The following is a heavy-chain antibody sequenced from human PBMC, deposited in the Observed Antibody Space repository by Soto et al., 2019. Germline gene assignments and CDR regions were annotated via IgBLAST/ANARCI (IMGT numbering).Heavy chain of an antibody. CDR2: ISSSSSYI. CDR1: GFTFSSYA. Sequence: GGSLRLSCSASGFTFSSYAMHWVRQAPGKGLEWVSSISSSSSYIYYADSVKGRFTISRDNAKNSLYLQMNSLRAEDTAVYYCARPTGSFYYDSSGSPVYWGQGTLVTVSS. CDR3: ARPTGSFYYDSSGSPVY. D-gene: IGHD3-22*01. J-gene: IGHJ4*02. V-gene: IGHV3-21*01.